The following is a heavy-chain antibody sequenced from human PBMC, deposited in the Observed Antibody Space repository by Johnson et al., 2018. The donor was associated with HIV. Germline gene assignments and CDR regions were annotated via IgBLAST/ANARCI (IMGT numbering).Heavy chain of an antibody. J-gene: IGHJ3*02. CDR2: ISGSGGVT. Sequence: VQLVESGGGLVQPGGSLRLSCAVSGFTFSSYGMSWVRQAPGKGLEWVSHISGSGGVTYYADSVKGRFTISRDNSKNTLYLQMNSLRAEDTALYYCARVSRTYSSSLGAFDIWGQGTMLTVSS. D-gene: IGHD1-26*01. CDR1: GFTFSSYG. V-gene: IGHV3-23*04. CDR3: ARVSRTYSSSLGAFDI.